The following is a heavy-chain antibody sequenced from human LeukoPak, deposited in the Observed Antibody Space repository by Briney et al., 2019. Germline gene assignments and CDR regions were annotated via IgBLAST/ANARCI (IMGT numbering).Heavy chain of an antibody. J-gene: IGHJ4*02. CDR3: AKGRNGDGAAALNY. CDR1: GFTFGFYA. D-gene: IGHD2-8*01. CDR2: NSGSGGNT. V-gene: IGHV3-23*01. Sequence: PGGSLRLSCAASGFTFGFYAMSWVRQATGKGLEWVSSNSGSGGNTFYADSVKGRFTISRDNSKNTLYLKMNSLRAEDTAAYHCAKGRNGDGAAALNYWGQGTLVTVSS.